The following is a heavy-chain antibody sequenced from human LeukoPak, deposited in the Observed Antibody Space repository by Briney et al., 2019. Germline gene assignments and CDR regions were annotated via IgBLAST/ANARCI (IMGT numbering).Heavy chain of an antibody. CDR3: ARFETVAAKPFEY. J-gene: IGHJ4*02. Sequence: GGSLRLSCAASGFTFSDYSMNWVRQAPGMGLEWVSSISSESAHILYADSVKGRFTISRDNAKNSLYLQMNSLRAEDTAVYYCARFETVAAKPFEYWGQGALVTVSS. V-gene: IGHV3-21*01. CDR2: ISSESAHI. D-gene: IGHD6-19*01. CDR1: GFTFSDYS.